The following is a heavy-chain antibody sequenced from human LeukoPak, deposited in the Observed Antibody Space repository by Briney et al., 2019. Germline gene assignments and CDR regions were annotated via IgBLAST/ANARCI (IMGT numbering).Heavy chain of an antibody. D-gene: IGHD3-16*02. V-gene: IGHV3-30*04. CDR3: AKSWGFIAPDAFDI. CDR2: ISYDGSNK. J-gene: IGHJ3*02. CDR1: GFTFGTYA. Sequence: GGSLRLSCAASGFTFGTYAMHWVRQAPGKGLEWVAIISYDGSNKYYLDSVKGRFTISGDNSKNTLYLEMNSLRPEDTAVYYCAKSWGFIAPDAFDIWGQGTMVTVS.